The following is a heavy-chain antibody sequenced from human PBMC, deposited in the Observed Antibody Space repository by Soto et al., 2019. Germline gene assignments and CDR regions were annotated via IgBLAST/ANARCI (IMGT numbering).Heavy chain of an antibody. CDR2: IHSRGST. V-gene: IGHV4-30-4*01. D-gene: IGHD3-10*01. J-gene: IGHJ3*01. CDR1: GDSIGSGDNY. Sequence: SETLSLTCTVSGDSIGSGDNYWSWIRQPPGKGLEWIGFIHSRGSTNYNPSLRSRLIISVDTSKNQFSLTLSSATAADTAVYYCARIGSYYDNTGFSENAFDVWGQGTMVTVSS. CDR3: ARIGSYYDNTGFSENAFDV.